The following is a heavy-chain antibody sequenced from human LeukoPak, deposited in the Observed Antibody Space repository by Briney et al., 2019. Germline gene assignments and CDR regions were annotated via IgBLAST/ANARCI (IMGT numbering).Heavy chain of an antibody. CDR1: GFTLSSYA. Sequence: GGSLRLSCAASGFTLSSYAMSWVRQAPGKGLEWVSAISGSGGSTYYADSVKGRFTISRDDSKNTLYLQMSSLRAEDTAVYYCAKDGDIVATFFDYWGQGTLVTVSS. CDR2: ISGSGGST. D-gene: IGHD5-12*01. V-gene: IGHV3-23*01. J-gene: IGHJ4*02. CDR3: AKDGDIVATFFDY.